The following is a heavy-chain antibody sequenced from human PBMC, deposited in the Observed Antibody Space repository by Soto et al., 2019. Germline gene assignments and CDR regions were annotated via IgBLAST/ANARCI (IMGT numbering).Heavy chain of an antibody. CDR3: ARESEDLTSNFDY. CDR1: VFTFTRYS. V-gene: IGHV3-21*06. J-gene: IGHJ4*02. CDR2: ISSTTHYI. Sequence: GWSLRLSCASSVFTFTRYSMNWVRQAPGKGLEWVSSISSTTHYIYYADSMRGRFTISRDNAKNAVYLEMNSLRAEDTAVYYCARESEDLTSNFDYWGQGTLVTVSS.